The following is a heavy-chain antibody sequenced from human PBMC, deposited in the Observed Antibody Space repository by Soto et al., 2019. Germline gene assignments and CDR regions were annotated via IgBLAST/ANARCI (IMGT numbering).Heavy chain of an antibody. CDR2: IYYSGST. Sequence: SETLSLTCTVSGGSISSGGYYWSWIRQHPGKGLEWIGYIYYSGSTYYNPPLKSRVTISVDTSKNQFSLKLSSVTAADTAVYYCARAGSSSLGMDVWGQGTTVTVSS. CDR3: ARAGSSSLGMDV. CDR1: GGSISSGGYY. J-gene: IGHJ6*02. V-gene: IGHV4-31*03. D-gene: IGHD6-6*01.